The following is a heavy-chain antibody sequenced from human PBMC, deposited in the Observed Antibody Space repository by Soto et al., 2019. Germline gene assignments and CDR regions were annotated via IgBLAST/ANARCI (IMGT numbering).Heavy chain of an antibody. J-gene: IGHJ5*02. CDR1: GGTFSSYA. CDR2: IIPIFGTA. Sequence: SLKVSCKASGGTFSSYAISWVRQAPGQGLEWMGGIIPIFGTANYAQKFQGRVTITADESTSTAYMELSSLRSEDTAVYYCARARYSGYDLYWFDPWGQGTLVTVSS. D-gene: IGHD5-12*01. V-gene: IGHV1-69*13. CDR3: ARARYSGYDLYWFDP.